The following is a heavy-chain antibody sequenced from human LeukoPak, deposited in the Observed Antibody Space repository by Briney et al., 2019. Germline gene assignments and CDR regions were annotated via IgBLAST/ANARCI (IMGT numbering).Heavy chain of an antibody. V-gene: IGHV4-34*01. D-gene: IGHD3-10*01. J-gene: IGHJ5*02. CDR2: INHSGST. CDR3: ASGSGSYSGGWFDP. Sequence: PSETLSLTCAVYGGSFSGYYWSWIRQPPGKGLEWIGEINHSGSTNYNPSLESRVTISVDTSKNQFSLKLSSVTAADTAVYYCASGSGSYSGGWFDPWGQGTLVTVSS. CDR1: GGSFSGYY.